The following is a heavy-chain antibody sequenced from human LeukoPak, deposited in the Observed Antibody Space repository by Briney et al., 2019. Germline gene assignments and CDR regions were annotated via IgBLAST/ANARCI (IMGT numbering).Heavy chain of an antibody. V-gene: IGHV1-2*02. J-gene: IGHJ4*02. CDR1: GYTFTGYY. Sequence: ASVKVSCTASGYTFTGYYMHWVRQAPGQGLEWMGWINPNSGGTNYAQKLQGRVTMTRDTSISTAYMELSRLRSDDTAVYYCASTPGIAAAGLFFDYWGQGTLVTVSS. D-gene: IGHD6-13*01. CDR2: INPNSGGT. CDR3: ASTPGIAAAGLFFDY.